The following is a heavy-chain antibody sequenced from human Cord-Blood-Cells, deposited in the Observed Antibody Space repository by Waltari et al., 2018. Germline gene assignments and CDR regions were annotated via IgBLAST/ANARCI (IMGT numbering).Heavy chain of an antibody. CDR1: GGSFSGYY. J-gene: IGHJ4*02. D-gene: IGHD5-18*01. V-gene: IGHV4-34*01. CDR2: INHSGST. CDR3: ARQPVRGIGLWYYFDY. Sequence: QVQLQQWGAGLLKPSETLSLTCAVHGGSFSGYYWSWIRQPPGKGLEWIGEINHSGSTNYNPSLKSRVTISVDTSKNQFSLKLSSVTAADTAVYYCARQPVRGIGLWYYFDYWGQGTLVTVSS.